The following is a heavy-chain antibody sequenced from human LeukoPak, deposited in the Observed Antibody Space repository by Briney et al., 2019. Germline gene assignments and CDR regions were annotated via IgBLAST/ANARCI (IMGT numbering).Heavy chain of an antibody. V-gene: IGHV3-9*01. CDR2: ISWNSGSI. Sequence: GRSLRLSCAASGFTFDDYAMHWVRQAPGKGLEWVSGISWNSGSIVYADSVKGRFTISRDNAKNSLYLQMNSLRAEDTALYYCAKDMAHIAVAGPVDYWGQGTLVTVSS. CDR3: AKDMAHIAVAGPVDY. J-gene: IGHJ4*02. CDR1: GFTFDDYA. D-gene: IGHD6-19*01.